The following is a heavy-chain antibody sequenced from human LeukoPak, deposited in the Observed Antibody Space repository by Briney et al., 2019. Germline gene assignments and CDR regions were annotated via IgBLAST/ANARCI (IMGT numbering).Heavy chain of an antibody. J-gene: IGHJ4*02. CDR3: APQTMILVL. Sequence: GGSLRLSCVASGFTFNTHWVSWVRQAPAKGLECVANKKEDGSKTDYVDSVKGRFTISRDNAKNSVFLQMNSLRAEDTAVYYCAPQTMILVLGGQGTLVTVSS. CDR2: KKEDGSKT. V-gene: IGHV3-7*01. D-gene: IGHD3-22*01. CDR1: GFTFNTHW.